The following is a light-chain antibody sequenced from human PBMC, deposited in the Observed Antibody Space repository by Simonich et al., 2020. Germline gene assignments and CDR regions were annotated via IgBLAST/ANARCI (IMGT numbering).Light chain of an antibody. V-gene: IGKV1-13*02. Sequence: AIQLTQSPSSLSASVGDRVTITCRASQGISSALAWYQQKPGKAPKLLIYDASRLESGVPSRFSGSGSGTDFTLTISSLQPDDFATYYCQQYNSYSTFGQGTRLEIK. CDR3: QQYNSYST. CDR2: DAS. J-gene: IGKJ5*01. CDR1: QGISSA.